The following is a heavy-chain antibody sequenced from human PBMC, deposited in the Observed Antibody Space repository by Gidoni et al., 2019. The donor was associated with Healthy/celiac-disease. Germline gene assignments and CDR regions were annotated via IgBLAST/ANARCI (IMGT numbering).Heavy chain of an antibody. CDR1: GFTFSSYS. CDR3: ARDGSYYDSSGYYQHYGMDV. Sequence: EVQLVESGGGLVQPGGSLRLSCAASGFTFSSYSMNWVRQAPGKGLEWVSYISSSSSTIYYADSVKGRFTISRDNAKNSLYLQMNSLRAEDTAVYYCARDGSYYDSSGYYQHYGMDVWGQGTTVTVSS. D-gene: IGHD3-22*01. V-gene: IGHV3-48*01. J-gene: IGHJ6*02. CDR2: ISSSSSTI.